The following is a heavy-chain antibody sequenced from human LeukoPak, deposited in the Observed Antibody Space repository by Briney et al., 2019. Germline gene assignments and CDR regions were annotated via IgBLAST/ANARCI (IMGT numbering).Heavy chain of an antibody. D-gene: IGHD3-22*01. CDR1: GFSFSSYA. CDR2: ISSNGGVT. J-gene: IGHJ4*02. Sequence: PGGSLRLSCVASGFSFSSYAMHWVRQAPGKGLEYVSAISSNGGVTYYANSVKGRFTISRDNSKNTLYLQMGSPRPEDMAVYYCARVAPYDSSGYSSYWGQGTLVTVSS. CDR3: ARVAPYDSSGYSSY. V-gene: IGHV3-64*01.